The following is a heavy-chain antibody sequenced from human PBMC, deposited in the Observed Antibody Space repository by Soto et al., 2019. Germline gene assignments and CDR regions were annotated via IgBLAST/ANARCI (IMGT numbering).Heavy chain of an antibody. CDR3: AREGIAAAGGNSFDP. CDR2: IYYSGST. V-gene: IGHV4-61*01. CDR1: GGSVSSGSYY. J-gene: IGHJ5*02. D-gene: IGHD6-13*01. Sequence: SETLSLTCTVSGGSVSSGSYYWSWIRQPPGKGLEWIGYIYYSGSTNYNPSLKSRVTISVDTSKNQFSLKLSSVTAADTAVYYCAREGIAAAGGNSFDPWGQGTMVTVSS.